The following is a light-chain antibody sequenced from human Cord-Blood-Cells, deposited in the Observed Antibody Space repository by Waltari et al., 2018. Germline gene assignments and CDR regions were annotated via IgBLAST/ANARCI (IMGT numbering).Light chain of an antibody. Sequence: EIVLTQSPATLSLSPGERATLSCRASQSVSSYLAWYQQKPGQAPRLLIYEASNRATGIPARFSGSWSGTDFTLTISSLEPEDFAVYYCQQRSNWPPVYTFGQGTKLEIK. CDR2: EAS. CDR3: QQRSNWPPVYT. CDR1: QSVSSY. V-gene: IGKV3-11*01. J-gene: IGKJ2*01.